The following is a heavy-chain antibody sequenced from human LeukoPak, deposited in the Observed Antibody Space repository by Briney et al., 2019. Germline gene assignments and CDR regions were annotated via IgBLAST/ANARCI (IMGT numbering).Heavy chain of an antibody. CDR2: ITPIFGTA. CDR3: ARGGDGYNYVYYFDY. J-gene: IGHJ4*02. V-gene: IGHV1-69*13. D-gene: IGHD5-24*01. CDR1: GGTFSSYA. Sequence: SVKVSCKASGGTFSSYAISWVRQAPGQGLEWMGGITPIFGTANYAQKFQGRVTITADESTSTAYMELSSLRSEDTAVYYRARGGDGYNYVYYFDYWGQGTLVTVSS.